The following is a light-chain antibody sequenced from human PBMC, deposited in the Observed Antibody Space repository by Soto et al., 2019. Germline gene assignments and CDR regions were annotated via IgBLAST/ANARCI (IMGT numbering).Light chain of an antibody. V-gene: IGLV2-23*01. CDR1: SSDVGSYNL. CDR2: EGS. J-gene: IGLJ3*02. CDR3: CSYAGSSTWV. Sequence: QAVVTQPASVSGSPGQSITISCTGTSSDVGSYNLVSWYQQHLGKAPKLMIYEGSKRPSGVSNRFSGSKSGNTASLTISGLQAEDEADYYCCSYAGSSTWVFGGGTKLTVL.